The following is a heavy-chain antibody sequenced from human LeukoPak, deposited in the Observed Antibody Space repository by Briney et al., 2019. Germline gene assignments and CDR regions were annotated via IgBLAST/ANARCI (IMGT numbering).Heavy chain of an antibody. CDR3: ARQGIAASGYYYYMDV. Sequence: PSETLSLTCTVSGGSISSSSYYWRWIRQPPGKGLEWIGSIYYSGSTYYNPSLKSRATISVDTSKNQFSLKLSSVTAADTAVYYCARQGIAASGYYYYMDVWGEGTTVTVSS. CDR2: IYYSGST. J-gene: IGHJ6*03. V-gene: IGHV4-39*01. CDR1: GGSISSSSYY. D-gene: IGHD6-13*01.